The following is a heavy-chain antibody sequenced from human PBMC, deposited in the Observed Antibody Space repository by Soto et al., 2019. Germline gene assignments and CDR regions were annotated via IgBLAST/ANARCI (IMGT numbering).Heavy chain of an antibody. CDR2: INPYNGNT. D-gene: IGHD2-2*01. CDR1: GYTFNRHG. CDR3: ARAHCSSVSCYHPFYYYYMDV. V-gene: IGHV1-18*01. Sequence: QVELVQSGAEVKKPGASVKVSCKASGYTFNRHGITWVRQAPGQGLEWMGWINPYNGNTDSEQRLQGRVTMTTDTSMNTAYLELRSLRSDDTAVYYRARAHCSSVSCYHPFYYYYMDVWGKGTTVTVSS. J-gene: IGHJ6*03.